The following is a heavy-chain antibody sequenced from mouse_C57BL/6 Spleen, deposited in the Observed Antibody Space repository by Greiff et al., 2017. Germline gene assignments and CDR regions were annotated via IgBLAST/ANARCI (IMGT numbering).Heavy chain of an antibody. D-gene: IGHD3-2*02. V-gene: IGHV1-82*01. CDR2: IYPGDGDT. Sequence: QVHVKQSGPELVKPGASVTISCKASGYAFSSSWMNWVKQRPGKGLEWIGRIYPGDGDTNYNGTFKGKATLTADKSSSTAYMHLSSLTSEDSAVYFCARESSGLDYWGQGTTLTVSS. J-gene: IGHJ2*01. CDR1: GYAFSSSW. CDR3: ARESSGLDY.